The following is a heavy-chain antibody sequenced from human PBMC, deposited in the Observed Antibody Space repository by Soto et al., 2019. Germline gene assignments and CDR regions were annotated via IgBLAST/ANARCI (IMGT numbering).Heavy chain of an antibody. V-gene: IGHV3-30-3*01. D-gene: IGHD2-15*01. CDR2: ISYDGNNQ. CDR1: GFTFSTYA. J-gene: IGHJ4*02. CDR3: ARGLLSY. Sequence: GGSLRLSCTASGFTFSTYAMHWVRQAPGKGLEWVAVISYDGNNQFYTDSVKGRFTISRDNSKNTLYLQMNSLRAEDTAVYYCARGLLSYWGQGTLLTVSS.